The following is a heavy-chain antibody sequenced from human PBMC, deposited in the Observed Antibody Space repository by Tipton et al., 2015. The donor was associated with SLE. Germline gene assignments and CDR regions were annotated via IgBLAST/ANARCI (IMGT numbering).Heavy chain of an antibody. CDR3: AKTPGGTNDAFDI. V-gene: IGHV3-23*01. CDR1: GFTFSSYA. J-gene: IGHJ3*02. Sequence: SLRLSCAASGFTFSSYAMSWARQAPGKGLEWVSAISGSGGSTYYADSVKGRFTISRDNSKNTLYLQMNSLRAEDTAVYYCAKTPGGTNDAFDIWGQGTMVTVSS. D-gene: IGHD3-16*01. CDR2: ISGSGGST.